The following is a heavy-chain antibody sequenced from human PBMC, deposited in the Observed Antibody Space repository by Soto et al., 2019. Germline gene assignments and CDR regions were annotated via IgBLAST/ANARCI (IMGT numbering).Heavy chain of an antibody. CDR3: ARTPLL. CDR1: GGSISSGGYY. J-gene: IGHJ4*02. V-gene: IGHV4-31*03. Sequence: SETLSLTCTVSGGSISSGGYYWSWIRQHPGKGLEWIGYIYYSGSTYYNYYNPSHKSRVTISVDTSKNQFSLKLSSVTAADTAVYYCARTPLLWGQGTLVTVSS. CDR2: IYYSGSTYYN. D-gene: IGHD1-26*01.